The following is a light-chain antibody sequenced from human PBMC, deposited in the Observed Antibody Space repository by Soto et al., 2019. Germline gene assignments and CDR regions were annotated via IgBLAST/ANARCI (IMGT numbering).Light chain of an antibody. CDR1: SSDIGNYNY. J-gene: IGLJ2*01. Sequence: QSVLTQPASVSWSPGQSITISCTGTSSDIGNYNYVSWYQQHPGRAPQLIIYDVSYRPSGVSNRFSGSKSGNTASLTISGLQAEDEADYYCSSCTSSSTIFGGGTKLTVL. V-gene: IGLV2-14*03. CDR3: SSCTSSSTI. CDR2: DVS.